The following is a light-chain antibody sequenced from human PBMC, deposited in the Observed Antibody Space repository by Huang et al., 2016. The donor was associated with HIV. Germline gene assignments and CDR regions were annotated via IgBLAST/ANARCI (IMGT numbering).Light chain of an antibody. CDR3: QQYGTSTST. J-gene: IGKJ1*01. CDR1: QSVSSSH. CDR2: GAS. V-gene: IGKV3-20*01. Sequence: EIVLTQSPGTLSLSPGERATLSCRASQSVSSSHLAWYQQKAGQSPRLLIYGASSRASGTPTRFRGSGSGTDFTLTISRLDPEDFAVYYCQQYGTSTSTFGQGTRVEVK.